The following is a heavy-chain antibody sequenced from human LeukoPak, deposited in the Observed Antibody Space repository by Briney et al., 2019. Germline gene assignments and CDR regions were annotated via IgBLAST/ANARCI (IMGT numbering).Heavy chain of an antibody. J-gene: IGHJ4*02. CDR1: GYTLTELS. CDR3: ATEVAGSGFCDY. Sequence: ASVKVSCKVSGYTLTELSVHWVRQAPGKGLEWMGGFDPEDGETIYAQKFQGRVTMTEDTSTDTAYMELSSLRSEDTAVYYCATEVAGSGFCDYWGQGTLVTVSS. D-gene: IGHD6-19*01. V-gene: IGHV1-24*01. CDR2: FDPEDGET.